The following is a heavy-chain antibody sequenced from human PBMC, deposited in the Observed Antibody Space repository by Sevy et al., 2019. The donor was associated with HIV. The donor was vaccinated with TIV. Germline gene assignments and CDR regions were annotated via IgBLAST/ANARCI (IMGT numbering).Heavy chain of an antibody. D-gene: IGHD2-2*01. CDR2: ISYDGSNK. CDR3: ARDRFVLQIVVVHYGMDV. Sequence: GGSLRLSCAASGFTFSSYAMHWVRQALGKGLEWVAVISYDGSNKYYADSVKGRFTISRDNSKNTLYLQMNSLRAEDTAVYYCARDRFVLQIVVVHYGMDVWGQGTTVTVSS. V-gene: IGHV3-30*04. J-gene: IGHJ6*02. CDR1: GFTFSSYA.